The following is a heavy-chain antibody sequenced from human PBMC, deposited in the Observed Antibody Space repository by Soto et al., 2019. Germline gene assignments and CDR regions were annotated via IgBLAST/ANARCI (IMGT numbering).Heavy chain of an antibody. Sequence: EVQLVESGGGLVKPGGSLRLSCAASGFTFSSYSMNWVRQAPGKGLEWVSSISSSSSYIYYADSVKGRFTISRDNAKNSLYLQMNSLRAEDTAVYYCATCIAAAGKGPPYYFDYWGQGTLVTVSS. CDR1: GFTFSSYS. V-gene: IGHV3-21*01. J-gene: IGHJ4*02. D-gene: IGHD6-13*01. CDR3: ATCIAAAGKGPPYYFDY. CDR2: ISSSSSYI.